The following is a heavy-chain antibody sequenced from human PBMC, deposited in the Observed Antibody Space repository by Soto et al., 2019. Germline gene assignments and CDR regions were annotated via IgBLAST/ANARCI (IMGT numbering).Heavy chain of an antibody. CDR2: IYYSGST. CDR1: GGSISSGDYY. Sequence: QVQLQESGPGLVKPSQTLSLTCTVSGGSISSGDYYWSWIRRPPGKGLEWIGYIYYSGSTYYNPSLKSRLIISVDTSKNQFSLKLSSVTAADTAVYYCARWASRLSFDYWGQGTLVTVSS. CDR3: ARWASRLSFDY. V-gene: IGHV4-30-4*01. J-gene: IGHJ4*02.